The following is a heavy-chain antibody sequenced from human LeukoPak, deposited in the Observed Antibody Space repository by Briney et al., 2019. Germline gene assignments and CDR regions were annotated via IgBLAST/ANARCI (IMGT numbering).Heavy chain of an antibody. CDR3: ARAKPKNMVRGLIMRRESRYYFDY. CDR2: IYSGGST. D-gene: IGHD3-10*01. J-gene: IGHJ4*02. Sequence: GRSLTLSCAASGFTVSSNYIGWARLAPGKGLEWVSFIYSGGSTYYADSVKGRFTISRDNSKSTLYIQMNSLRAEDTAVYYCARAKPKNMVRGLIMRRESRYYFDYWGQGTLVTVSS. V-gene: IGHV3-53*01. CDR1: GFTVSSNY.